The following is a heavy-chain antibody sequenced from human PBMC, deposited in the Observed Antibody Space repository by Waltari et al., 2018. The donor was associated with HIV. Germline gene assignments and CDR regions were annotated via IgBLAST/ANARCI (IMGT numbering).Heavy chain of an antibody. CDR3: AREGRTRQGRDYYYHGMDV. V-gene: IGHV3-21*01. CDR2: ISTSSSYI. CDR1: GFPCTTHT. Sequence: ELQLVESGGGLVKHGGSLGLSCAASGFPCTTHTMHWFGQAPGKGLEWVSSISTSSSYIYYADSVKGRFTISRDNAKNSLYLQLNSLRAEDTAVYYCAREGRTRQGRDYYYHGMDVWGQGTTVTVSS. J-gene: IGHJ6*02. D-gene: IGHD2-15*01.